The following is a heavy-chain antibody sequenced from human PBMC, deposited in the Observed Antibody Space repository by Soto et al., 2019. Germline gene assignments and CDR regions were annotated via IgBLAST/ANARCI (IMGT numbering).Heavy chain of an antibody. CDR1: GGTFNSYA. Sequence: SVKLSCTDSGGTFNSYAISWVRQAPGQGLEWMGGIIPIFGTANYAQKFQGRVTITADESTSTAYMELSSLRSEDTAVYYCARARAVVAATQRYYYYGMDVWGQGTTVTVSS. CDR2: IIPIFGTA. V-gene: IGHV1-69*13. D-gene: IGHD2-15*01. J-gene: IGHJ6*02. CDR3: ARARAVVAATQRYYYYGMDV.